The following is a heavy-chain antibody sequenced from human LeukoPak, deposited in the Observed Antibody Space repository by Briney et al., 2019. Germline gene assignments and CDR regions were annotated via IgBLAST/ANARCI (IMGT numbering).Heavy chain of an antibody. CDR1: GFTFTTYW. Sequence: GRSLRLSCTASGFTFTTYWMHWVRQAPGKGLMWVARINTDGRVTTYAESVKGRLTVSRDNAENTLYLEMNNLRPEDTAVYYCIRETHVGLHLEYWGQGTLATVTS. V-gene: IGHV3-74*03. D-gene: IGHD3-10*02. CDR3: IRETHVGLHLEY. CDR2: INTDGRVT. J-gene: IGHJ4*02.